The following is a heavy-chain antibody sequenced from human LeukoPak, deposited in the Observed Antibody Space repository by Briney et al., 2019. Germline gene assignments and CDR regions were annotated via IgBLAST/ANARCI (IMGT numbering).Heavy chain of an antibody. CDR1: GFTFSSYA. V-gene: IGHV3-23*01. CDR3: AKYFASGSYYKLPH. Sequence: GGSLRLSCAASGFTFSSYAMSWVRQAPGKGLEWVSTISGSGAYTYYADSVKGRFTISRDNSKNTLYLQMNNLRAEDTAVYYCAKYFASGSYYKLPHWGQGTLVTVSS. J-gene: IGHJ1*01. CDR2: ISGSGAYT. D-gene: IGHD3-10*01.